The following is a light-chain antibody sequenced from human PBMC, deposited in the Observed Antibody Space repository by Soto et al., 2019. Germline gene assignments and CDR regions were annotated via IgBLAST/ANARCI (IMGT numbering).Light chain of an antibody. CDR3: QQRINWPLT. V-gene: IGKV3-11*01. CDR1: QSVSSD. Sequence: EIVMTQSPATLSVSPGERATLSCRASQSVSSDLVWYQQKPGQAPRLLIYDGSTRATGIPARFSGSGSGTDFTLTISSLEPEDFAVYYCQQRINWPLTFGGGTQGGY. J-gene: IGKJ4*01. CDR2: DGS.